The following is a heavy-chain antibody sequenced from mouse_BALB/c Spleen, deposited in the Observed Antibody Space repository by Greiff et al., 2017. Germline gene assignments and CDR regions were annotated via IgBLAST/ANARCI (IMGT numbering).Heavy chain of an antibody. CDR3: AREEGYGNYDAMDY. CDR2: IDPANGNT. Sequence: EVKLQESGAELVKPGASVKLSCTASGFNIKDTYMHWVKQRPEQGLEWIGRIDPANGNTKYDPKFQGKATITADTSSNTAYLQLSSLTSEDTAVYYCAREEGYGNYDAMDYWGQGTSVTVSS. D-gene: IGHD2-1*01. V-gene: IGHV14-3*02. CDR1: GFNIKDTY. J-gene: IGHJ4*01.